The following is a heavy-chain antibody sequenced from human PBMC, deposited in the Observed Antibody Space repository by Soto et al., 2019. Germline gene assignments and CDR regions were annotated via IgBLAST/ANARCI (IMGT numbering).Heavy chain of an antibody. Sequence: EVQLLESGGGLVQPGGSLRLSCAASGFTFSTSPMSWVRQAPGKGLEWVSIISSSGGTTYYADFVKGRFTVSRDNSKNTLSVQMNSLRAEDTAVYYCARASRFDYWRQGPLITVSS. J-gene: IGHJ4*02. CDR3: ARASRFDY. CDR2: ISSSGGTT. V-gene: IGHV3-23*01. CDR1: GFTFSTSP.